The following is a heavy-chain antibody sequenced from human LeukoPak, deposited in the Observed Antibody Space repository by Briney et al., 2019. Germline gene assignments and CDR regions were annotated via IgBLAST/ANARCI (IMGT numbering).Heavy chain of an antibody. V-gene: IGHV4-34*01. Sequence: TSETLSLTCAVYGGSFSGYYWSWIRQPPGKGLEWIGEINHSGSTNYNPSLKSRVTISVDTSKNQFSLKLSSVTATDTAVYYCARGREPTLRPPVYFDYWGQGTLVTVSS. CDR3: ARGREPTLRPPVYFDY. J-gene: IGHJ4*02. CDR1: GGSFSGYY. D-gene: IGHD1-14*01. CDR2: INHSGST.